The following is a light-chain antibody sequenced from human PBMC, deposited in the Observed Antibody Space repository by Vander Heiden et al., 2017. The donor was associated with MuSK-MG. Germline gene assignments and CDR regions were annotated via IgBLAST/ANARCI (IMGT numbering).Light chain of an antibody. J-gene: IGKJ4*01. CDR1: RDISTY. CDR3: QQGDSRPPNT. V-gene: IGKV1-39*01. Sequence: DIQMTQSPSSLSAFVGDTVTITCRASRDISTYLNWYQQKQGKAPRLLIDAASKLQSGVPSRFSGSGSGRDFTLTVASLQAEDAATYYCQQGDSRPPNTFGGGTRLEIK. CDR2: AAS.